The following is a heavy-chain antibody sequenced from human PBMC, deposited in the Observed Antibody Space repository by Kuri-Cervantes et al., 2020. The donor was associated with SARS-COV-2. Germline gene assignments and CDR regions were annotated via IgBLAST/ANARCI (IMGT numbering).Heavy chain of an antibody. Sequence: GESLKISCAASGFNFSSYAMHWVRQAPGKGLEWGAVISYDGSNKYYADSVKGRFTISRDNSKNTLYLQMNSLRAEDTAVYYCARDSKSITMIVVVPPMLDPWGQGTLVTVSS. CDR3: ARDSKSITMIVVVPPMLDP. D-gene: IGHD3-22*01. CDR1: GFNFSSYA. J-gene: IGHJ5*02. CDR2: ISYDGSNK. V-gene: IGHV3-30-3*01.